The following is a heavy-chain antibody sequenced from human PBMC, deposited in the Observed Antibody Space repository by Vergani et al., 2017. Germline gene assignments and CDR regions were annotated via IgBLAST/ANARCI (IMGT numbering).Heavy chain of an antibody. CDR1: GFTFDDYA. D-gene: IGHD3-22*01. J-gene: IGHJ4*02. V-gene: IGHV3-9*01. CDR3: AKDSRDYYDSSGYYDT. Sequence: EVQLVESGGGLVQPGRSLRLSCAASGFTFDDYAMHWVRQAPGKGLEWVSGISWNSGSIGYADSVKGRLTISRDKAKNSLYLQMNSLRAEDTALYYCAKDSRDYYDSSGYYDTWGQGTLVTVSS. CDR2: ISWNSGSI.